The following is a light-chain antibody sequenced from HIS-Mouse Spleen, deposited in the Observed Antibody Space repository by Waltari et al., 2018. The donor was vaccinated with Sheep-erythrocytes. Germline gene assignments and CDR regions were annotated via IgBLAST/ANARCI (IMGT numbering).Light chain of an antibody. V-gene: IGKV1-33*01. J-gene: IGKJ4*01. Sequence: DIQMTPSPSSLSASVGDRVPITCQASQDISNYLNWYQQKPGKAPKLLIYDASNLETGVPSRFSGSGSGTDFTFTISSLQPEDIATYYCQQYDNLLTFGGGTKVEIK. CDR2: DAS. CDR1: QDISNY. CDR3: QQYDNLLT.